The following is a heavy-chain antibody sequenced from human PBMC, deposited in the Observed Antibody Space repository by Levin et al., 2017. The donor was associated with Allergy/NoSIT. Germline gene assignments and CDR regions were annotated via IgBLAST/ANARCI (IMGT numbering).Heavy chain of an antibody. CDR3: AKDQGVAVNGLVDY. CDR1: GFTFSSFA. D-gene: IGHD6-19*01. J-gene: IGHJ4*02. CDR2: ITGDGDST. Sequence: GGSLRLSCSGSGFTFSSFAVNWVRQAPGKGLEWVSGITGDGDSTFYADSVKGRFIVSRDNAKNTVYLQTTSLRAEDTAIYFCAKDQGVAVNGLVDYWGQGTLVTVSS. V-gene: IGHV3-23*01.